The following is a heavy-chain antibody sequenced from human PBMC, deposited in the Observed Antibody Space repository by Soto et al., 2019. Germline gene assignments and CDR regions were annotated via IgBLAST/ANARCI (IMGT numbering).Heavy chain of an antibody. CDR1: AASFSKYY. J-gene: IGHJ4*02. Sequence: QVQLQESGPGLVKPSETLSLTCTVSAASFSKYYWTWIRQPPGKGLEWIGYIYFNGNTNYNPSLKRRVTISVDTTKKQISMNLTSVTDAATAVYFCASVTFGGVVLAHWGQGTLVTVSS. V-gene: IGHV4-59*13. CDR3: ASVTFGGVVLAH. D-gene: IGHD3-16*01. CDR2: IYFNGNT.